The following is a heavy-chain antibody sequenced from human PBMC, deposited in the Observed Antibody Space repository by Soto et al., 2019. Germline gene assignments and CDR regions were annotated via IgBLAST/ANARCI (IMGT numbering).Heavy chain of an antibody. CDR2: ISYDGSNK. CDR3: AKDLDSYGASAFDI. J-gene: IGHJ3*02. V-gene: IGHV3-30*18. D-gene: IGHD4-17*01. CDR1: GFTFSSYG. Sequence: QVQLVESGGGVVQPGRSLRLSCAASGFTFSSYGMHWVRQAPGKGLEWVAVISYDGSNKYYADSVKGRFTISRDNSKNTLYLQMNSLRAEDTAVYYSAKDLDSYGASAFDIWGQGTMVTVSS.